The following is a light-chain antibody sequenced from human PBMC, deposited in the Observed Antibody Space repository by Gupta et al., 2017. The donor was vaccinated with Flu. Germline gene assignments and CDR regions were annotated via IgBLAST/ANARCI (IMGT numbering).Light chain of an antibody. CDR1: QGLVYSDGNTY. CDR3: RQGGHWSWA. J-gene: IGKJ1*01. CDR2: HVS. V-gene: IGKV2-30*01. Sequence: VVMTKSPLSLHVTLGQPASISGRSSQGLVYSDGNTYSHWFQQRPGQYPRRLIYHVSYRDSGVLDRCSSSRSGTNFLPKIIRVVAEDVGVYYCRQGGHWSWAFGQGTKVEIK.